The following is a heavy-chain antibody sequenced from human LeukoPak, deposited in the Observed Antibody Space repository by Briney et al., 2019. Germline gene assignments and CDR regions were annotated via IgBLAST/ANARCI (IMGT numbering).Heavy chain of an antibody. V-gene: IGHV3-21*01. CDR2: ISSSSSYI. J-gene: IGHJ6*02. CDR1: GFTFSSYS. Sequence: GGSLRLSCAASGFTFSSYSMNWVRQAPGKGLEWVSSISSSSSYIYYADSVKGRFAISRDNAKNSLYLQMNSLRAEDTAVYCCARGKPAATYYYYGMDVWGQGTTVTVSS. CDR3: ARGKPAATYYYYGMDV. D-gene: IGHD2-2*01.